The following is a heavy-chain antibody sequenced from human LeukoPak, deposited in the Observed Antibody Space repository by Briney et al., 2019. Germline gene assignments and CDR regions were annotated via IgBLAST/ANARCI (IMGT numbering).Heavy chain of an antibody. V-gene: IGHV3-23*01. J-gene: IGHJ4*02. CDR1: GFTFRDFA. CDR2: ISDDAHST. Sequence: GGSLRLSCAASGFTFRDFAMSWVRQAPGKGLEWVSAISDDAHSTYYADSLKGRFTISRDNSKNTLYLQMNSLRAADTATYFCVKDAPLPFDFWGQGALVIVSS. CDR3: VKDAPLPFDF.